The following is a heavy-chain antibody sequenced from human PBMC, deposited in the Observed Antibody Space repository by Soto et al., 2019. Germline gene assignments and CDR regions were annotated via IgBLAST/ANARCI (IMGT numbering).Heavy chain of an antibody. CDR2: INPSGGST. CDR3: ARGSSVYYDFWSGYYPNNWFDP. D-gene: IGHD3-3*01. V-gene: IGHV1-46*01. CDR1: GYTFTSYY. J-gene: IGHJ5*02. Sequence: ASVKVSCKASGYTFTSYYMHWVRQAPGQGLEWMGIINPSGGSTSYAQKFQGRVTMTRDTSTSTVYMELSSLRSEDTAVYYCARGSSVYYDFWSGYYPNNWFDPWGQGTLVTVSS.